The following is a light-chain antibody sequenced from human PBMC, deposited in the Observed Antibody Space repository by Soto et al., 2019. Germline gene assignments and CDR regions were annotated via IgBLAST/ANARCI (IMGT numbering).Light chain of an antibody. CDR3: QQSYSTLPLT. CDR2: AAS. V-gene: IGKV1-39*01. CDR1: QSISSY. Sequence: DIQMTQSPSSLSASVGDRVTITYRASQSISSYLNWYQQKPGKAPKLLIYAASSLQSGVPSRFSGSGSGTDFTLTISSLQPEDFATYYCQQSYSTLPLTFGQGTKLEIK. J-gene: IGKJ2*01.